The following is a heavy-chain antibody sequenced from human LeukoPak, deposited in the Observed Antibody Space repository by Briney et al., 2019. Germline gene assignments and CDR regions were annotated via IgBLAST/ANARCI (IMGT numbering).Heavy chain of an antibody. Sequence: ASVKVSCKASGYTFTSYYMHWVRQAPGQGLERMGIINPSGGSTSYAQKFQGRVTMTRDTSTSTVYMELSSLRSEDTAVYYCARDYYGSGSLRGKWFDPWGQGTLVTVSS. V-gene: IGHV1-46*01. CDR2: INPSGGST. J-gene: IGHJ5*02. D-gene: IGHD3-10*01. CDR1: GYTFTSYY. CDR3: ARDYYGSGSLRGKWFDP.